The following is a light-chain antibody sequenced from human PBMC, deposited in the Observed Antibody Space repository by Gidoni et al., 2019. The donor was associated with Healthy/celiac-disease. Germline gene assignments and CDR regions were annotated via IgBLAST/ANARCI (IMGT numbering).Light chain of an antibody. V-gene: IGKV3D-15*01. CDR1: KSVSSN. Sequence: EIVMTHSPATLSVSPGERATLSCRASKSVSSNLAWYQQKPGQAPRLLSYGASTRATGIPARFSGSGSGTEFTLTISSLQSEDFAVYYCQQYNNWPPITFGQGTRLEIK. J-gene: IGKJ5*01. CDR3: QQYNNWPPIT. CDR2: GAS.